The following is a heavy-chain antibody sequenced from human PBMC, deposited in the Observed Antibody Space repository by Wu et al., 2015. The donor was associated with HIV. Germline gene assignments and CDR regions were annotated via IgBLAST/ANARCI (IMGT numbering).Heavy chain of an antibody. V-gene: IGHV1-18*01. D-gene: IGHD3-10*01. CDR3: ARDLPSDYYYFGMDV. CDR2: ISPYNGNT. CDR1: GYTFTSYG. Sequence: QVQLVQSGAEVKKPGASVKVSCKASGYTFTSYGINWVRQAPGQGLEWMGWISPYNGNTKYAQTLQGRVTMTTDTSTSTAYMDLRSLRSDDTAVYYCARDLPSDYYYFGMDVVGPRDHGSPSP. J-gene: IGHJ6*02.